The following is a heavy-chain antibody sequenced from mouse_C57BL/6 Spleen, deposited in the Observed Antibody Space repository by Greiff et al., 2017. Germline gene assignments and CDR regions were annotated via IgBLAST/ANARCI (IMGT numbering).Heavy chain of an antibody. V-gene: IGHV3-6*01. CDR3: ARDLYYYGSSYGGYFDV. CDR1: GYSITSGYY. Sequence: EVQRVESGPGLVKPSQSLSLTCSVTGYSITSGYYWNWIRQFPGNKLEWMGYISYDGSNNYNPSLKNRISITRYTSKNQFFLKLNSVTTEYTAPCYCARDLYYYGSSYGGYFDVWGTGTTVTVSS. D-gene: IGHD1-1*01. J-gene: IGHJ1*03. CDR2: ISYDGSN.